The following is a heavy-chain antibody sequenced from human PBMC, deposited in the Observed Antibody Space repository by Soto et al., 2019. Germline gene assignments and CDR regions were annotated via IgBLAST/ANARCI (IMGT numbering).Heavy chain of an antibody. Sequence: QLQLQESGPGLVKPSETLSLTCTVSGGSISSSSYYWGWIRQPPGKGLEWIGSIYYSGSTYYNPSLKSRVTISVDTSKNQFSLKLSSVTAADTAVYYCARHPRTQYGSYYYYGMDVWGQGTTVTVSS. CDR3: ARHPRTQYGSYYYYGMDV. CDR1: GGSISSSSYY. V-gene: IGHV4-39*01. J-gene: IGHJ6*02. D-gene: IGHD4-17*01. CDR2: IYYSGST.